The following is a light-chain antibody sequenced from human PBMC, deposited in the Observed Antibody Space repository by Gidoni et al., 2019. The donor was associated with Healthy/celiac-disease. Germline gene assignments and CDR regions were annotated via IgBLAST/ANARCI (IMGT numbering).Light chain of an antibody. Sequence: EIVLKRSRGTLSLSPGKKATLSCRYKQSISSSYLDWYQQKPGQAPKLLIYGASSRATGIPDRFSGSGSGTDFTLTISRLEPEDFAMYYCQQCGSSLSSTFXQXTKLEIK. CDR1: QSISSSY. J-gene: IGKJ2*01. CDR3: QQCGSSLSST. V-gene: IGKV3-20*01. CDR2: GAS.